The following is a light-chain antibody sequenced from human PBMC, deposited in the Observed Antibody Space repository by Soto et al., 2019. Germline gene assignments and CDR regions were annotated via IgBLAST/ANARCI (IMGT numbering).Light chain of an antibody. CDR3: QSYDSSLSGSEV. Sequence: QSVLTQPPSVSGAPGQRVTISCTGSSSNIGAGYDVHWYQQLPGTAPKLLIYGNSNRPSGVPDRFSGSKSGTSASLAITGXXXXXXXDYYCQSYDSSLSGSEVFGGGTKLTVL. J-gene: IGLJ2*01. CDR1: SSNIGAGYD. CDR2: GNS. V-gene: IGLV1-40*01.